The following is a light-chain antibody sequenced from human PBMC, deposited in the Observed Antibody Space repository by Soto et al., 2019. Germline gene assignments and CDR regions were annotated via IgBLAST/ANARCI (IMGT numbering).Light chain of an antibody. J-gene: IGLJ1*01. V-gene: IGLV2-14*01. Sequence: QSVLTQPASVSGSPGQSITISCTGTSSDVGGYNYVSWYQQQSGKAPKLMIHEVSNRPSGASNRFSGSKSGNTASLTISGLQAEDEADYYCSSYTTSSTRVFGTGTKVTVL. CDR2: EVS. CDR1: SSDVGGYNY. CDR3: SSYTTSSTRV.